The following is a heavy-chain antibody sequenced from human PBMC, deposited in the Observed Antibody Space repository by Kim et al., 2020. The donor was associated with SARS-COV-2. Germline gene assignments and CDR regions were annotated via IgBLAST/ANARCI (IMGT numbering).Heavy chain of an antibody. Sequence: RGSTNYNPPLTRRVTISVDTSKNKFSLKLSSVPAAEPAVYYCARRYGAFDNWGQGTLVTVSS. CDR2: RGST. J-gene: IGHJ4*02. CDR3: ARRYGAFDN. V-gene: IGHV4-59*01. D-gene: IGHD4-17*01.